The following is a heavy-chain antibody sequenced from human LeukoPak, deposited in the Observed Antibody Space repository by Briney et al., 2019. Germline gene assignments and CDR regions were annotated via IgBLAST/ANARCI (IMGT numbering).Heavy chain of an antibody. Sequence: GGFLRLSCAASGFTFSDYYMSWIRQAPGKGLEWVSYISSSSSYTNYADSVKGRFTISRDNAKNSLYLQMNSLRAEDTAVYYCARDFPYGSGSYYYYYGMDVWGKGTTVTVSS. CDR2: ISSSSSYT. V-gene: IGHV3-11*06. D-gene: IGHD3-10*01. CDR3: ARDFPYGSGSYYYYYGMDV. J-gene: IGHJ6*04. CDR1: GFTFSDYY.